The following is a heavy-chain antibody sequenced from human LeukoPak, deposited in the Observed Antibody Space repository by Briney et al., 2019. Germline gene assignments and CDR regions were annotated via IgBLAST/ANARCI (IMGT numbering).Heavy chain of an antibody. CDR2: INPNSGGT. D-gene: IGHD6-19*01. CDR1: GYTLTELS. Sequence: ASVKVSCKVSGYTLTELSMHWVRQAPGQGLEWKGRINPNSGGTNYAQKFQGRVTMTRDTSTSTVYMELSSLRSEDTAVYYCARIGAVAGGSFDYWGQGTLVTVSS. J-gene: IGHJ4*02. V-gene: IGHV1-2*06. CDR3: ARIGAVAGGSFDY.